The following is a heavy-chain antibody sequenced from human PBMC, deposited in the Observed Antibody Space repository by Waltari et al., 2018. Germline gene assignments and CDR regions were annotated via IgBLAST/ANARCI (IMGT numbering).Heavy chain of an antibody. D-gene: IGHD2-21*01. CDR1: GFTVSSHH. J-gene: IGHJ4*02. V-gene: IGHV3-66*02. CDR2: IKNGGDT. CDR3: ARDVGGDGYSLFDF. Sequence: EVQVVESGGGLVQPGGSLRLSCAVSGFTVSSHHMNWVRQAPGKGLEWVSVIKNGGDTNYTDSVKGRITISRDNSKNTVYLQMNSLRTEDTAVYYCARDVGGDGYSLFDFWGQGTLVTVSS.